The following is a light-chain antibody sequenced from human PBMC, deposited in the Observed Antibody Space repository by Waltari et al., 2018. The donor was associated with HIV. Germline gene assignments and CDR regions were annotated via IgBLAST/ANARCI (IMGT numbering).Light chain of an antibody. Sequence: EVVMTQSPATLSVSLGARATLSCRASQSSNSHLAWYQHNPGQAPRLLFYVASTRATGVPARFSGSGSGTDFTLTISCLQSEDFAVYYCQQYNHWPPYTFGQGTKLEIK. J-gene: IGKJ2*01. V-gene: IGKV3-15*01. CDR1: QSSNSH. CDR2: VAS. CDR3: QQYNHWPPYT.